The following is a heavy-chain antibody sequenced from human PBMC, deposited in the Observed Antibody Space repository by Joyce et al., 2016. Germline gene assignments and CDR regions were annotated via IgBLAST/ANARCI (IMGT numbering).Heavy chain of an antibody. J-gene: IGHJ6*02. CDR2: MSDTNYYI. Sequence: QLVESGGGVVKPGGSLRLSCEASGSTFSTSSMGWFRQAQGKGLEWVAAMSDTNYYIFHAETVRGRFTVSRDNAKKTLYLQMNSLRAEDSAVFYCARGGISYYYAMDVWGQGTTVTVSS. CDR3: ARGGISYYYAMDV. V-gene: IGHV3-21*01. D-gene: IGHD3-16*01. CDR1: GSTFSTSS.